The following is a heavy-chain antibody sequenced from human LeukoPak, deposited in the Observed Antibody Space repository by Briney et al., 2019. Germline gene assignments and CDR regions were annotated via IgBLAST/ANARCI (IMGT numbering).Heavy chain of an antibody. Sequence: GGSLRLSCAASGFTFDDYTMHWVRQAPGKGLEWVSLISWDGGSTYYADSVKGRFTISRDNSKNSLYLQMNSPRTEDTALYYCAKDYSGSPGAFQHWGQGTLVTVSS. V-gene: IGHV3-43*01. CDR2: ISWDGGST. D-gene: IGHD1-26*01. CDR1: GFTFDDYT. CDR3: AKDYSGSPGAFQH. J-gene: IGHJ1*01.